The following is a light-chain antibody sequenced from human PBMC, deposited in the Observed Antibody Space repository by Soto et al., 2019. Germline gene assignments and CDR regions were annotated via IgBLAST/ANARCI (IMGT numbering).Light chain of an antibody. Sequence: DIQMTQSPSTLSASVGDRVTITCRASQSIASWLAWYQQKPGRAPELLIYDASTLKSGVPTRFSGSGSVTEFTLTISDLQPDDFATYYCQQYNTYEFGQGTKVDFK. CDR1: QSIASW. J-gene: IGKJ1*01. V-gene: IGKV1-5*01. CDR2: DAS. CDR3: QQYNTYE.